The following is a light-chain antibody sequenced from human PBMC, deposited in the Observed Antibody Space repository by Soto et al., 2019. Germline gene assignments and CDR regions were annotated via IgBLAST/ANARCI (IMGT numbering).Light chain of an antibody. CDR1: TSNIGTNY. CDR2: GNT. V-gene: IGLV1-40*01. J-gene: IGLJ2*01. Sequence: QLVLTQPPSASGTPGQRVTVSCSGSTSNIGTNYVYWYQQLPGTAPKLLIYGNTNRPSGVPDRFSASKSGTSASLAITGLQAEDEADYYCQSYESSLSGWIFGGGTKLTVL. CDR3: QSYESSLSGWI.